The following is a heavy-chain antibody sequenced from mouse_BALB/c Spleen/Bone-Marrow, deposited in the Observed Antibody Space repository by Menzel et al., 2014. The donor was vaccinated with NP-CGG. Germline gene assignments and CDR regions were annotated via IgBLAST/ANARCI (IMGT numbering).Heavy chain of an antibody. CDR3: VRIGXXXXXXAXDY. J-gene: IGHJ4*01. Sequence: LVKTGASVQISCKASGYSFTGYYMHWVKPRHGKSLEWIGYXSCYNGATSYNQNFKGKATFTVDTSSSTAYMQFIRLTSEDSAVYYCVRIGXXXXXXAXDYWVQGTSGTVAS. V-gene: IGHV1S34*01. CDR2: XSCYNGAT. D-gene: IGHD2-14*01. CDR1: GYSFTGYY.